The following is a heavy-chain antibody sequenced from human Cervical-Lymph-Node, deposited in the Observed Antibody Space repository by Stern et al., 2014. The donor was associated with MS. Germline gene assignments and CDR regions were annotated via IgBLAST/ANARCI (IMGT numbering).Heavy chain of an antibody. J-gene: IGHJ4*02. CDR3: ANAAALSCRSPSCYKAFEY. Sequence: QMQLVQSGGGVAQPGRSLRLSCAASGFTFSLSGMHWVRQAPGKGLDWVAVISYDGSDKYYGDSVKGRFTISRDNSKNTVYLQMNSLRAEDTAVYYCANAAALSCRSPSCYKAFEYWGQGILVTVSS. D-gene: IGHD2-2*02. V-gene: IGHV3-30*18. CDR1: GFTFSLSG. CDR2: ISYDGSDK.